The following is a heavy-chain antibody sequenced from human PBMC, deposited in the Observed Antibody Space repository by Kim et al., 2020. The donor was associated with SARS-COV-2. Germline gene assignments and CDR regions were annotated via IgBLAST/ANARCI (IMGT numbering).Heavy chain of an antibody. V-gene: IGHV4-39*01. D-gene: IGHD6-13*01. CDR3: AAPSSGYSSSWYY. CDR1: GGSISSSSYY. Sequence: SETLSLTCTVSGGSISSSSYYWGWIRQPPGKGLEWIGSIYYSGSTYYNPSLKSRVTISVDTSKNQFSLKLSSVTAADTAVYYCAAPSSGYSSSWYYWGQGTLVTVSS. CDR2: IYYSGST. J-gene: IGHJ4*02.